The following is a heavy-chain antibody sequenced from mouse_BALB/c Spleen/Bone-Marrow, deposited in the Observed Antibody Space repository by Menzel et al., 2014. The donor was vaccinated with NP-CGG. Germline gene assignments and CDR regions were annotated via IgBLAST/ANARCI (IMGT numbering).Heavy chain of an antibody. J-gene: IGHJ4*01. CDR3: AKYGGLRYAIDY. D-gene: IGHD2-4*01. CDR1: GFNIKDTY. V-gene: IGHV14-3*02. CDR2: IDPANGNT. Sequence: EVQLVESGAELVKPGASVKLSCTASGFNIKDTYMHWVKQRPEQGLEWIGRIDPANGNTKYDPKFQGKATITADTSSNTAYLQLSSLTSEDTAVYYCAKYGGLRYAIDYWGQGTSVTVSS.